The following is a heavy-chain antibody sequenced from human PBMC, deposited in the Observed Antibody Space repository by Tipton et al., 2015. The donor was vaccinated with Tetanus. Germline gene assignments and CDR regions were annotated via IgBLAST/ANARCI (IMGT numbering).Heavy chain of an antibody. J-gene: IGHJ4*02. CDR2: ISGSGGST. V-gene: IGHV3-23*01. CDR1: GFTFSSYA. Sequence: SLRLSCAAPGFTFSSYAMSWVRQAPGKGLEWVSAISGSGGSTYYADSVKGRFTISRDNSKNTLYLQMNSLRAEDTAVYYCAKDADGYNDLDEYYFDYWGQGTLVTVSS. D-gene: IGHD5-24*01. CDR3: AKDADGYNDLDEYYFDY.